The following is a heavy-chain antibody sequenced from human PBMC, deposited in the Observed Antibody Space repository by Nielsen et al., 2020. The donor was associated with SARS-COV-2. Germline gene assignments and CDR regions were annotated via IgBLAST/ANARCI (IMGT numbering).Heavy chain of an antibody. D-gene: IGHD6-19*01. V-gene: IGHV3-30*02. CDR1: GFTFSNFG. J-gene: IGHJ4*02. CDR2: IWYDGSQT. CDR3: ARDGSGWYIGY. Sequence: GGSLRLSCAASGFTFSNFGMHWVRQAPGKGLEWVAIIWYDGSQTYYTDSVKGRFTISRDNSKNTLYLQMNSLRAEDTAVYYCARDGSGWYIGYWGQGTLVTVSS.